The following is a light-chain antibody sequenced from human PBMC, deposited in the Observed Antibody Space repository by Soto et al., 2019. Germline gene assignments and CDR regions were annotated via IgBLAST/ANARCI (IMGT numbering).Light chain of an antibody. J-gene: IGKJ4*01. CDR1: QDISSW. CDR3: QQVTGSPPHT. Sequence: IQMTQSPSSVSASVGDRVTITCRASQDISSWLAWYQQTPGKAPKVLIHTASKLESGVPSRFSGSGSGTDVTHTSSSLQPEDVATNYRQQVTGSPPHTFGGGTKVG. CDR2: TAS. V-gene: IGKV1-12*01.